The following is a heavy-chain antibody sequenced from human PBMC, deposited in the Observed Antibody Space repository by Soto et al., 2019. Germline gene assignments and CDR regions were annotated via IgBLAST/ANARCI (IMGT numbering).Heavy chain of an antibody. CDR1: GYTFTTYG. Sequence: QVHLVQSGAEVRKPGASAKVSCKGSGYTFTTYGITWVRQAPGQGLEWMGWISAHNGNTNYAQKLQGRVTVTRDTSTSTAYMELRNLRSDDTAVYYCARGRYGDYWGQGALVTVSS. CDR2: ISAHNGNT. D-gene: IGHD1-1*01. V-gene: IGHV1-18*01. CDR3: ARGRYGDY. J-gene: IGHJ4*02.